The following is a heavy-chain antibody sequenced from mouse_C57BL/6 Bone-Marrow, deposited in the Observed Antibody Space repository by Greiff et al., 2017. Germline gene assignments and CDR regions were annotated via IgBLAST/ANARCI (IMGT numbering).Heavy chain of an antibody. CDR1: GFSLTRYG. CDR2: LWSGGST. CDR3: ARNYYGSIYWYGDV. Sequence: QVQLQQSGPGLVQPSQSLSITCTVSGFSLTRYGVPWIRQSPGTGLEWLGVLWSGGSTDYNAAFISRLSISKDNSKSQVFFKMNSLQADDTAIYYCARNYYGSIYWYGDVWGTGTTVTVAS. V-gene: IGHV2-2*01. D-gene: IGHD1-1*01. J-gene: IGHJ1*03.